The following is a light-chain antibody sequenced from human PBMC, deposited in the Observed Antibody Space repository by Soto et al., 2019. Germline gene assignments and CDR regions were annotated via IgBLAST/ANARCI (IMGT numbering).Light chain of an antibody. CDR3: QQLHMYPLT. CDR2: AAT. V-gene: IGKV1-9*01. CDR1: QDINSY. J-gene: IGKJ1*01. Sequence: DIRLTQSPSFLSGSVGDRVTITCRASQDINSYLAWYQQKPGKAPKLLIYAATTLVSAVPSRFSGGRSGTEFTLTISSLQPEDVATYYCQQLHMYPLTFGQGTKVEF.